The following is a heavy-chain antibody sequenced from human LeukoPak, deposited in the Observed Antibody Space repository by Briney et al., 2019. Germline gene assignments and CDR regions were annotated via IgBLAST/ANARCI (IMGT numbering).Heavy chain of an antibody. J-gene: IGHJ4*02. CDR2: ISGYKGST. Sequence: ASVKVSCKASGYTFSTYGISWVRQAPGQGLEWMGWISGYKGSTNYAPKFRARVTMTTDTFTGTAYMDLRSLRPDDTAVYYCARDQEDYGDYEWDYWGQGTLVTVST. V-gene: IGHV1-18*01. D-gene: IGHD4-17*01. CDR1: GYTFSTYG. CDR3: ARDQEDYGDYEWDY.